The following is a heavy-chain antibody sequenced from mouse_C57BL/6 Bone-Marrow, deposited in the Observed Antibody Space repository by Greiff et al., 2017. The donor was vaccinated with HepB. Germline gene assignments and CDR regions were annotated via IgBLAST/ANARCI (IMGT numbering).Heavy chain of an antibody. J-gene: IGHJ4*01. CDR1: GFTFSDYY. CDR2: INYDGSST. Sequence: EVMLVESEGGLVQPGRSMKLSCTASGFTFSDYYMAWVRQVPEKGLEWVANINYDGSSTYYLDSLKSRFIISRDNAKNILYLQMSSLKSEDTATYYCARRGVRRDAMDYWGQGTSVTVSS. V-gene: IGHV5-16*01. CDR3: ARRGVRRDAMDY. D-gene: IGHD2-14*01.